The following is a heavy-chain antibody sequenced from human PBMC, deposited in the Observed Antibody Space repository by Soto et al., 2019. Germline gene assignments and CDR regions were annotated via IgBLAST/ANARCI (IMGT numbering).Heavy chain of an antibody. CDR2: ISAYNGNT. J-gene: IGHJ4*02. D-gene: IGHD4-17*01. CDR3: ARLTYGHHAQYYFDY. CDR1: GYTFTSYG. Sequence: ASVKVSCKASGYTFTSYGISWVRQAPGQGLEWMGWISAYNGNTNYAQKLQGRVTMTTDTSTSTAYMELRSLRSDDTAVYYCARLTYGHHAQYYFDYWGQGTLVTVSS. V-gene: IGHV1-18*01.